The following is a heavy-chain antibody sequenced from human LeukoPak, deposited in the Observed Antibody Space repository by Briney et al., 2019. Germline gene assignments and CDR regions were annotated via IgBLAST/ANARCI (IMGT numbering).Heavy chain of an antibody. V-gene: IGHV1-18*01. D-gene: IGHD3-3*01. CDR1: GYTFTSYG. J-gene: IGHJ4*02. CDR2: ISAYNGNT. Sequence: ASVKVSCKASGYTFTSYGISWVRQAPGQGLEWMGWISAYNGNTKYAQKLQGRVTMTTDTSTNTAYMELRSLRSDDTAVYYCARTTIFGVVTNTPLLYWGQGTLVTVSS. CDR3: ARTTIFGVVTNTPLLY.